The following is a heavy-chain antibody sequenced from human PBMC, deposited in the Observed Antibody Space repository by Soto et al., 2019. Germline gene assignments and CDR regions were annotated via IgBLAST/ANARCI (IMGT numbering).Heavy chain of an antibody. J-gene: IGHJ4*02. V-gene: IGHV3-15*01. Sequence: VQLVESGGGLVKPGGSLRLSCAASGFIFNSAWMRWVRQAPGKGLEWVGRVKSKTDGGTTDYAAPVKGRFTISRDDSKNMVFLQMNSLKIEDTAVYYCVTAPDGNYWGQGTLVTVSS. CDR3: VTAPDGNY. CDR2: VKSKTDGGTT. CDR1: GFIFNSAW.